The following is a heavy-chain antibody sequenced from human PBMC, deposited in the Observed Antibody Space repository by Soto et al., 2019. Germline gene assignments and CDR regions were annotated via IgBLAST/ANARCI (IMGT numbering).Heavy chain of an antibody. V-gene: IGHV1-3*04. CDR2: IDTGNGNT. CDR1: GYTFTRYA. Sequence: ASVKVSCKASGYTFTRYAMHWVRQAPGQGLEWMGWIDTGNGNTHYSQKFQGRVTFTRDASATTAYMELSSLTSEDTAVYFCARNVDWFDPWGQGTLVTVSS. CDR3: ARNVDWFDP. J-gene: IGHJ5*02.